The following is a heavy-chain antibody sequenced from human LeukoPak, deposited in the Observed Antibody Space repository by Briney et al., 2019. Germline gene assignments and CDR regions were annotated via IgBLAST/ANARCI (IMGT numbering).Heavy chain of an antibody. V-gene: IGHV5-51*01. D-gene: IGHD5-24*01. Sequence: GESLKFSCQASGYSFTIYWIGWVREMPGTGREWMGIIYPGDSDARYSPSFQGQVTISADKSISTACLQWSSLKASDSAMYYCARGYGYPGAYWGQGTLVTVSS. J-gene: IGHJ4*02. CDR2: IYPGDSDA. CDR3: ARGYGYPGAY. CDR1: GYSFTIYW.